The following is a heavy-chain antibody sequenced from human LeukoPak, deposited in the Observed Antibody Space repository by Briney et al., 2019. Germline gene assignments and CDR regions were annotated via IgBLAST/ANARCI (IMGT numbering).Heavy chain of an antibody. Sequence: ASVKVSCKASGYTFTSFYMHWVRQAPGQGLEWMGVINPSGGSTSYAQKFQGRVTMTTDTSTSTAYMELRSLRSDDTAVYYCARDIGWFGEGDPPVLFDYWGQGTLVTVSS. V-gene: IGHV1-46*01. J-gene: IGHJ4*02. CDR1: GYTFTSFY. CDR2: INPSGGST. CDR3: ARDIGWFGEGDPPVLFDY. D-gene: IGHD3-10*01.